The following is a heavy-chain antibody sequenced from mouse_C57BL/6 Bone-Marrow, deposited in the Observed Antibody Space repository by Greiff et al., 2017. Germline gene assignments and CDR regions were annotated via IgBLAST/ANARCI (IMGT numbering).Heavy chain of an antibody. CDR2: IHPNSGST. CDR3: ARYPANYYGSSPLAY. D-gene: IGHD1-1*01. CDR1: GYTFTSYW. Sequence: QVQLKQPGAELVKPGASVKLSCKASGYTFTSYWMHWVKQRPGQGLEWIGMIHPNSGSTNYNEKFKSKATLTVDKSSSTAYMQLSSLTSEDSAVYYCARYPANYYGSSPLAYWGRGTLVTVSA. V-gene: IGHV1-64*01. J-gene: IGHJ3*01.